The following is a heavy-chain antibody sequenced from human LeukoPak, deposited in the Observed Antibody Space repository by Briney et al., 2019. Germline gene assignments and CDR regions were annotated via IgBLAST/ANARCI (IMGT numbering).Heavy chain of an antibody. CDR1: GGTFSSYA. J-gene: IGHJ4*02. D-gene: IGHD2-2*01. Sequence: SVKVSCKASGGTFSSYAISWVRQAPGQGLEWMGGIIPIFGTANYAQKFQGRVTITADESMSTAYMELSSLRSEDTAVYYCANHCSSTSCSTNYWGQGTLVTVSS. CDR3: ANHCSSTSCSTNY. CDR2: IIPIFGTA. V-gene: IGHV1-69*01.